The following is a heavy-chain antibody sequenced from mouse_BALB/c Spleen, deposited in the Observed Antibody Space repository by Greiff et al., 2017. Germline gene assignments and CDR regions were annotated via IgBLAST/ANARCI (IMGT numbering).Heavy chain of an antibody. J-gene: IGHJ3*01. D-gene: IGHD2-14*01. CDR2: FYPGSGSI. CDR1: GYTFTEYI. V-gene: IGHV1-62-2*01. Sequence: VQGVESGAGLVKPGASVKLSCKASGYTFTEYIIHWVKQRSGQGLEWIGWFYPGSGSIKYNEKFKDKATLTADKSSSTVYMELSRLTSEDSAVYFCARHEDWYDLAYWGQGTLVTVSA. CDR3: ARHEDWYDLAY.